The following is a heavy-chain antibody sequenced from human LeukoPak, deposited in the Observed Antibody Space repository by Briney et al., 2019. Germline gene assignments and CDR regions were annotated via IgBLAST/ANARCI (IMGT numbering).Heavy chain of an antibody. CDR3: AKDVLRWAFDY. CDR1: GFTFSTTA. V-gene: IGHV3-23*01. J-gene: IGHJ4*02. D-gene: IGHD3-16*01. CDR2: FGGTGDI. Sequence: GGSLRLSCAASGFTFSTTAMAWVRQAPGKGLELVSGFGGTGDIHYADSVRGRFTISRDNSKGILYLQMDSLRAEDTAVYYCAKDVLRWAFDYWGQGTLVTVSS.